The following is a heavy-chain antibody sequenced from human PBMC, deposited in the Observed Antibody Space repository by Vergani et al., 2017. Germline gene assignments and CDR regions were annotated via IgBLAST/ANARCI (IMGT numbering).Heavy chain of an antibody. CDR3: VRVPLIRRGSGNYGINNYHGMDV. Sequence: EGQLVESGGDWVQRGGSLRLSCAASGFISSSYWMSWVRQAPGKGLEWVANGNQDGSEKYYVDSVRGRFTISRDNAKNLIYLQMNSLRAADTAVYVCVRVPLIRRGSGNYGINNYHGMDVWGQGTTVIVSS. V-gene: IGHV3-7*01. CDR2: GNQDGSEK. D-gene: IGHD3-10*01. J-gene: IGHJ6*02. CDR1: GFISSSYW.